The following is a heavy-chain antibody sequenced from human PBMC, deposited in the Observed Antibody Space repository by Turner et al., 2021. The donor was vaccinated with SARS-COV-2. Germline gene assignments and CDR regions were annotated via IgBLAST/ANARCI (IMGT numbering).Heavy chain of an antibody. CDR3: ARSYHTYYFDY. CDR1: GGSITSGTYY. Sequence: QLQLQESGPGLVQPSETLSLTCTVSGGSITSGTYYWGWIRQPPGKGLDWIGSIFSSGSTYYNPSLKSRVTISVDTSKNQFSLKLTSVTAADTAVYYCARSYHTYYFDYWGQGTLGTVSS. V-gene: IGHV4-39*01. J-gene: IGHJ4*02. CDR2: IFSSGST. D-gene: IGHD2-2*01.